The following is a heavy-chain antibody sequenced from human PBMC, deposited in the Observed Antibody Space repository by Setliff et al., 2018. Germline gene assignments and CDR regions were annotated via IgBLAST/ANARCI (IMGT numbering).Heavy chain of an antibody. J-gene: IGHJ4*02. CDR1: GGSITTSSYS. Sequence: TLSLTCTVSGGSITTSSYSWGWIRQPPGKALEWLALISWDDDEHYNPSLRTRLTISKDTSRNQVVLTMTNMDPVDTATYYCARGHCTTISCFLDHWGQGIMVTVSS. CDR2: ISWDDDE. V-gene: IGHV2-5*02. D-gene: IGHD2-8*01. CDR3: ARGHCTTISCFLDH.